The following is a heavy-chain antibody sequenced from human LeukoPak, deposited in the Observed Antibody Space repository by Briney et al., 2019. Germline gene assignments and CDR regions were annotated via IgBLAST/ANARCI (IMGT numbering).Heavy chain of an antibody. CDR3: ARGHTIGFDH. V-gene: IGHV1-8*03. D-gene: IGHD3-3*01. CDR2: MNPNSGNT. J-gene: IGHJ4*02. Sequence: ASVKVSCKASGGTFSSYAINWVRQATGQGLEWMGWMNPNSGNTGYAQKFQGRVTITRNTSISTAYMELSSLRSEDTAVYYCARGHTIGFDHWGQGTLVTVSS. CDR1: GGTFSSYA.